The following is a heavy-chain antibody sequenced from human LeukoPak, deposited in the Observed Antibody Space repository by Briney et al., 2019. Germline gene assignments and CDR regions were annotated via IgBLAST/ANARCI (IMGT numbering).Heavy chain of an antibody. CDR1: GGSISSYY. CDR3: ARASLRIPYYFDY. V-gene: IGHV4-59*01. Sequence: SETLSLTCTVSGGSISSYYWTWIRQPPGKGLEWIGYIYYSGSTNYNPSLKSRVTISVDTSKSQFSLKLSSVTAADTAVYYCARASLRIPYYFDYWGQGTLVTVSS. CDR2: IYYSGST. J-gene: IGHJ4*02.